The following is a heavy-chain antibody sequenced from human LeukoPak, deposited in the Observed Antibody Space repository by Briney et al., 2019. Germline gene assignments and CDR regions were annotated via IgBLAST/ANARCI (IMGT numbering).Heavy chain of an antibody. J-gene: IGHJ4*02. Sequence: SGTLSLTCAVTGGSITNDNWWSWVRQPPGKGLEWIGEIYHSGSTKCNPSLKSRVIMSVDKSKNQFSLKLSSVTAADTAVYYCARRDGAVALYWGQGTLVTVSS. V-gene: IGHV4-4*02. D-gene: IGHD6-19*01. CDR3: ARRDGAVALY. CDR2: IYHSGST. CDR1: GGSITNDNW.